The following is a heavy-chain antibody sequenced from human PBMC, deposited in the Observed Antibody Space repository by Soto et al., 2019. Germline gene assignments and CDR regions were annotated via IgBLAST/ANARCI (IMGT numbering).Heavy chain of an antibody. Sequence: GGSLRLSCAASGFTFSSYAMSWVRQAPGKGLEWVSAISVSGGSTYYAYSVKGQFTISRDNSKNTLYLQMNSLRAEDTAVYYYSKVRGVVVPAAGFDYWGQGTLVTVSS. CDR3: SKVRGVVVPAAGFDY. D-gene: IGHD2-2*01. J-gene: IGHJ4*02. V-gene: IGHV3-23*01. CDR1: GFTFSSYA. CDR2: ISVSGGST.